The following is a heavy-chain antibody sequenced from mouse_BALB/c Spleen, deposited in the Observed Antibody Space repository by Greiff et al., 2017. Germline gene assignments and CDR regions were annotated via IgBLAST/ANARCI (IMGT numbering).Heavy chain of an antibody. CDR3: ARGNGYGSPWFAY. CDR1: GFSLTGYG. V-gene: IGHV2-6-7*01. Sequence: QVQLQQSGPGLVAPSQSLSITCTVSGFSLTGYGVNWVRQPPGKGLEWLGMIRGDGSTDYNSALKSRLSISKDNSKSQVFLKMNSLQTDDTARYYCARGNGYGSPWFAYWGQGTLVTVSA. CDR2: IRGDGST. J-gene: IGHJ3*01. D-gene: IGHD1-2*01.